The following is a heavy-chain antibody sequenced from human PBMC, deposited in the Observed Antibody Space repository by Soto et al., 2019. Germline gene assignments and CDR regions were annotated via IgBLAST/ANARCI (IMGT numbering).Heavy chain of an antibody. D-gene: IGHD2-15*01. CDR1: GFTFSSYG. CDR2: IWYDGSNK. V-gene: IGHV3-33*01. CDR3: ARGPGRVVVVAALYYFDY. J-gene: IGHJ4*02. Sequence: PGGSLRLSCAASGFTFSSYGMHWVRQAPGKGLEWVAVIWYDGSNKYYADSVKGRFTISRDNSKNTLYLQMNSLRAEDTAVYYCARGPGRVVVVAALYYFDYWGQGTLVTVSS.